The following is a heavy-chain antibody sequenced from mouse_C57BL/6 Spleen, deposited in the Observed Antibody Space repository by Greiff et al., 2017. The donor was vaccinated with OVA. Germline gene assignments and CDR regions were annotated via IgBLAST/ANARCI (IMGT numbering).Heavy chain of an antibody. CDR3: ARHGTSYGYFDV. J-gene: IGHJ1*03. CDR1: GFTFSDYY. Sequence: EVQVVESGGGLVQPGGSLKLSCAASGFTFSDYYMYWVRQTPEKRLEWVAYLSNGGGSTYSADPVKGRFTISRDNAKNTLYLQMSRLKSEDTAMYYCARHGTSYGYFDVWGTGTTVTVSS. CDR2: LSNGGGST. V-gene: IGHV5-12*01.